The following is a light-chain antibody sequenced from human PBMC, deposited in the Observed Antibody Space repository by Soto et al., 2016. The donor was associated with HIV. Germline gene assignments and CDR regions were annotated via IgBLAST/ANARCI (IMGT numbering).Light chain of an antibody. V-gene: IGLV3-1*01. CDR2: QDN. CDR3: QAWDSSTYV. Sequence: SYELTQPPSVSVSSGQTANITCSGDKLGDKYVCWYQQKPGQSPVLVIYQDNERPSRIPERFSGSNSGNTATLTISGTQAMDEADYYCQAWDSSTYVFGTGTKVTVL. CDR1: KLGDKY. J-gene: IGLJ1*01.